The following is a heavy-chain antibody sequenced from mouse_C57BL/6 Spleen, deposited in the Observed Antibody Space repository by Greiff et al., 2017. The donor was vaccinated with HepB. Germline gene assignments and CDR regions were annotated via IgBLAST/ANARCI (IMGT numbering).Heavy chain of an antibody. V-gene: IGHV5-17*01. D-gene: IGHD1-1*01. Sequence: EVMLVESGGGFVKPGGSLKLSCAASGFTFSDYGMHWVRQAPEKGLEWVAYISSGSSTIYYADTVKGRFTISRDNAKNTLFLQMTSLRSEDTAMYYCARPRTTVVAMDYWGQGTSVTVSS. CDR2: ISSGSSTI. CDR3: ARPRTTVVAMDY. CDR1: GFTFSDYG. J-gene: IGHJ4*01.